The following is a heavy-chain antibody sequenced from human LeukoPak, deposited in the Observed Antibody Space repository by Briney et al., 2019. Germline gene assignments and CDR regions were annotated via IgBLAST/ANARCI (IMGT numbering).Heavy chain of an antibody. Sequence: SETLSLTCTVSGGSISSYYWSWIRQPPGKGLEWIGSIYHSGSTYCNPSLKSRVTISVDTSKNQFSLKLSSVTAADTAVYYCARGGKGPVSYYYYMDVWGKGTTVTVSS. CDR2: IYHSGST. CDR3: ARGGKGPVSYYYYMDV. V-gene: IGHV4-38-2*02. J-gene: IGHJ6*03. D-gene: IGHD1-14*01. CDR1: GGSISSYY.